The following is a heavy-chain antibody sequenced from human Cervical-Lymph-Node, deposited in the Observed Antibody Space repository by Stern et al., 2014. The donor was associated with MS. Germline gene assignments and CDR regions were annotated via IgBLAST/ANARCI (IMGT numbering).Heavy chain of an antibody. CDR3: ARAYGNHNFYYYGMDV. CDR1: GYTFIDHY. D-gene: IGHD4-11*01. CDR2: INPVVGGS. Sequence: VQLVESGAEARKPGASVKVSCKASGYTFIDHYMHWVRQAPGQGLELMGRINPVVGGSNDAQDFRGRVTMTTDTSISTAYMELRRLTFDDTAVYFCARAYGNHNFYYYGMDVWGQGTTVTVSS. J-gene: IGHJ6*02. V-gene: IGHV1-2*06.